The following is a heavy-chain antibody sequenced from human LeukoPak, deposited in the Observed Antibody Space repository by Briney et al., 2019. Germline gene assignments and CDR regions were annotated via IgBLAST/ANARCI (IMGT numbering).Heavy chain of an antibody. CDR2: ISRGGNT. V-gene: IGHV4-34*01. J-gene: IGHJ4*02. Sequence: SETLSLTCAVYGGSFSGYYWSWIRQPPGKGLEWIGQISRGGNTNYNPSLKSRVTISVDTSKNQLSLKLSTVTAADTALYYCARHGEYYFDYWGRGTLVTVSS. D-gene: IGHD3-10*01. CDR3: ARHGEYYFDY. CDR1: GGSFSGYY.